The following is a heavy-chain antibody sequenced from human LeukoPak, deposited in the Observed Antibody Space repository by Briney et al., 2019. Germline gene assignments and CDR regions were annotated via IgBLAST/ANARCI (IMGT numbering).Heavy chain of an antibody. CDR3: ARENNYYYYMDV. J-gene: IGHJ6*03. CDR2: IYYSGST. Sequence: SETLSLTCTVSGGSISSYYWSWIRQPPGKGLEWIGYIYYSGSTNYNPSLKSRVTTSVDTSKNQFSLKLSSVTAADTAVYYCARENNYYYYMDVWGKGTTVTVSS. CDR1: GGSISSYY. V-gene: IGHV4-59*01.